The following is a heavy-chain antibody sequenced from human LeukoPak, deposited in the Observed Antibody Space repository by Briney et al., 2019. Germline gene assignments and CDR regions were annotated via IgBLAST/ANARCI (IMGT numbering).Heavy chain of an antibody. D-gene: IGHD3-10*01. Sequence: GGSLRLSCAASGFTFSSYRMSWVRQAPGKGLEWVANIKQDGSEKYYVDSVKGRFTISRDNAKNSLYLQMNSLRAEDTAVYYCARAFFPRGGFDYWGQGTLVTVSS. J-gene: IGHJ4*02. CDR1: GFTFSSYR. CDR3: ARAFFPRGGFDY. V-gene: IGHV3-7*01. CDR2: IKQDGSEK.